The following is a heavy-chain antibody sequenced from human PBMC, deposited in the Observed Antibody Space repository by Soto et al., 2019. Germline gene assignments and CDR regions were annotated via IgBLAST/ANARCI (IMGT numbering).Heavy chain of an antibody. D-gene: IGHD3-22*01. Sequence: SVKVSCKASGGTFSRYAISWVRQAPGQGLEWMGGIIPIFGTANYAQKFQGRVTITADESTSTAYMELSSLRSEDTAVYYCARVDYYDSSGYYFPFDYWGQGTLVTVSS. CDR3: ARVDYYDSSGYYFPFDY. CDR1: GGTFSRYA. CDR2: IIPIFGTA. V-gene: IGHV1-69*13. J-gene: IGHJ4*02.